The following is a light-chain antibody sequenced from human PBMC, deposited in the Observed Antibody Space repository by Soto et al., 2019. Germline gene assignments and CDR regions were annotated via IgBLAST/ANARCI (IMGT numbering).Light chain of an antibody. Sequence: DIGLTRSPGTLSLSPGERATLSCRARQSVNSAYLDWHHQKPCQAPRLLIYDASSRSTGVPVKFSGSGSGSDFSLTISRLEPEDSAEYYGQEDHTYPWTFGQGTKVE. V-gene: IGKV3-20*01. CDR2: DAS. CDR3: QEDHTYPWT. CDR1: QSVNSAY. J-gene: IGKJ1*01.